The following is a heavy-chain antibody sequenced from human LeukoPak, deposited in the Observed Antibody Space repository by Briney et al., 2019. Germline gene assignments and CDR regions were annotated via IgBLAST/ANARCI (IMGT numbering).Heavy chain of an antibody. Sequence: MPSETLSPTCTVSGGSISSYYWSWIRQPPGKGLEWIGYIYYSGSTNYNPSLESRVAISVDTSKNQFSLKLSSVTAADTAVYYCARYSNYAIDYWGQGTLVTVSS. V-gene: IGHV4-59*01. CDR3: ARYSNYAIDY. D-gene: IGHD4-11*01. CDR2: IYYSGST. CDR1: GGSISSYY. J-gene: IGHJ4*02.